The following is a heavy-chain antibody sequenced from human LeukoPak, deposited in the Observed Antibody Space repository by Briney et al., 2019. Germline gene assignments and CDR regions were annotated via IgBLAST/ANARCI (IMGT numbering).Heavy chain of an antibody. CDR3: ARGHSDLDY. CDR2: INPNSGGT. Sequence: GASVKVSCKASGYTFTGYYLHWVRQAPGQGHEWMGWINPNSGGTNYAQKFQGRVTMTRDTSISIAYMELSRLRSDDTAVYYCARGHSDLDYWGQGTLVTVSS. V-gene: IGHV1-2*02. D-gene: IGHD2-21*02. CDR1: GYTFTGYY. J-gene: IGHJ4*02.